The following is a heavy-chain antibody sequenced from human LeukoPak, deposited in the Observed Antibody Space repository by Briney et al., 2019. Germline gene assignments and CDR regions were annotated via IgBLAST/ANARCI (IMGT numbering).Heavy chain of an antibody. CDR2: LHPGGRT. V-gene: IGHV3-53*05. D-gene: IGHD5-12*01. Sequence: GGSLRLSCAVSGLTVNSNYMSWVRQAPGQGLEWVSLLHPGGRTYYADSVKGRFTIFRDNAKNTLHLQMDSLGVEDTAGYYCARDAGGGHDSYGLDVWGQGTTVTVAS. CDR3: ARDAGGGHDSYGLDV. CDR1: GLTVNSNY. J-gene: IGHJ6*02.